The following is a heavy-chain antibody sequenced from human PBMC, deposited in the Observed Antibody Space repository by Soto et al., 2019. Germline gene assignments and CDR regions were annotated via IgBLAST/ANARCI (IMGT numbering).Heavy chain of an antibody. Sequence: PSETLSLTCAVSGGSISSGGYSWSWIRQPPGKGLEWIGYIYHSGSTYYNPSLKSRVTISVDRSKNQFSLKLSSVTAADTAVYYCARAHGSGWGAFDIWGRGTMVTVSS. CDR2: IYHSGST. V-gene: IGHV4-30-2*01. CDR3: ARAHGSGWGAFDI. D-gene: IGHD3-10*01. J-gene: IGHJ3*02. CDR1: GGSISSGGYS.